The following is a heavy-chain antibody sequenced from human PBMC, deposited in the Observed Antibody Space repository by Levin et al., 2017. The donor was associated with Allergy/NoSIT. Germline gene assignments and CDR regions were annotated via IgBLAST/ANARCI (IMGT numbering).Heavy chain of an antibody. V-gene: IGHV3-74*01. Sequence: GSLRLSCAASGFTFSNYYMHWVRQAPGKGLVWVSRVYSDGTITDYADSVKGRFTISRDNARNMLYLQMNSLRAEDTAVYYCARGGCSSTSCLDNWGQGILVTVS. CDR2: VYSDGTIT. CDR3: ARGGCSSTSCLDN. CDR1: GFTFSNYY. J-gene: IGHJ4*02. D-gene: IGHD2-2*01.